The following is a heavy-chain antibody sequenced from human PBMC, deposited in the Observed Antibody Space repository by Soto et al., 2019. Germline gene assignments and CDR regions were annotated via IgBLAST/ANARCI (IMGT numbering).Heavy chain of an antibody. J-gene: IGHJ4*02. D-gene: IGHD3-22*01. V-gene: IGHV3-72*01. CDR3: ARGFSGSSVYWLDY. CDR1: GFSLSDHY. CDR2: TRNKPNGFTT. Sequence: EVQLVESGGGLVQPGGSLRLSCAASGFSLSDHYIHWVRQAPGKGLEWLGRTRNKPNGFTTEYAASVKGRFTISTDDSQNSLYLQMNSLKTEDTAVYYCARGFSGSSVYWLDYWGQGTLVTVSS.